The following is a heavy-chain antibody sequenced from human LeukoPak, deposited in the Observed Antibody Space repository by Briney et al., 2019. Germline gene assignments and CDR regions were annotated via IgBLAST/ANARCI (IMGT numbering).Heavy chain of an antibody. CDR2: IYYSGTT. V-gene: IGHV4-61*01. D-gene: IGHD3-16*01. Sequence: KPSETLSLTCTVSGGSVSSGSYYWSWIRQPPGKGLEWIGYIYYSGTTNYNPSLKSRVTISVDTSKTQFSLKLTSVTAADTAVYYCARGGTLHHRVDDQYYFDYWGQGTLVTVSS. CDR1: GGSVSSGSYY. J-gene: IGHJ4*02. CDR3: ARGGTLHHRVDDQYYFDY.